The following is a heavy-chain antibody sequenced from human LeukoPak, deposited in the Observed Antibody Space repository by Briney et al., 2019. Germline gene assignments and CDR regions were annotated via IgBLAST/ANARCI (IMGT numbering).Heavy chain of an antibody. Sequence: GGSLRLSCAASGFTFSSYAMHWVRQAPGKGLEGVAGISYDGSNKYYADSVKGRFTISRNNSKNTLYMQMNSLRAEDTAVYYCARDPNSYDFWSGYGGGIDYWGQGTLVTVSS. V-gene: IGHV3-30-3*01. CDR2: ISYDGSNK. CDR1: GFTFSSYA. D-gene: IGHD3-3*01. CDR3: ARDPNSYDFWSGYGGGIDY. J-gene: IGHJ4*02.